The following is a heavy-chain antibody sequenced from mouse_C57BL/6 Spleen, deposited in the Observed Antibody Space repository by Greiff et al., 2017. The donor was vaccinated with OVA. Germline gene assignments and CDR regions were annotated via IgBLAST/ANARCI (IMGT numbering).Heavy chain of an antibody. Sequence: QVQLQQSGAELVRPGASVKLSCKASGYTFTEYTIHWVKQRSVQGLEWIGWFYPGSGSIEYNEKFKDKATLTADKSSSTVYMELSSLTSEDSAVYFGSRHKGGLTGTGYFDVWGTGTTVTVSS. J-gene: IGHJ1*03. V-gene: IGHV1-62-2*01. D-gene: IGHD4-1*01. CDR3: SRHKGGLTGTGYFDV. CDR2: FYPGSGSI. CDR1: GYTFTEYT.